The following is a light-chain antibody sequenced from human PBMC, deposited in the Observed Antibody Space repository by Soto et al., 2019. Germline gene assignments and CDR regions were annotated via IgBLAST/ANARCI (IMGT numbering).Light chain of an antibody. J-gene: IGLJ1*01. CDR1: SSDVGAFNY. Sequence: QSVLTQPASVSGSPGQSITISCTGASSDVGAFNYVSWYQQHPGKAPKLIFYAVSNRPSGISNRFSGSKSGNTASLTISGLQADDEADYYCSAYTDSSTYVFGTGTKLTVL. CDR3: SAYTDSSTYV. V-gene: IGLV2-14*01. CDR2: AVS.